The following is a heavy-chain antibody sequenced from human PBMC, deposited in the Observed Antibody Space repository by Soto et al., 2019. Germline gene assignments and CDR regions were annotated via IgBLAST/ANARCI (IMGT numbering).Heavy chain of an antibody. CDR2: IYYTANT. CDR3: ARHRGSRGTTVDY. CDR1: GGSISSSSYY. V-gene: IGHV4-39*01. Sequence: SETLSLTCTVSGGSISSSSYYWGWIRQPPGKGLEWIGSIYYTANTYYNPSLKSRVIISADTSKNQFSLKLSSVTAADTAVYYCARHRGSRGTTVDYWGQGTLVTVSS. D-gene: IGHD3-10*01. J-gene: IGHJ4*02.